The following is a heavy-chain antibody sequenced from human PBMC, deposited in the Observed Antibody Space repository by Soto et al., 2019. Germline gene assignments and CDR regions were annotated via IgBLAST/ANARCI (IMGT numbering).Heavy chain of an antibody. CDR2: MCYSGST. CDR3: ASRDYGYTFNI. CDR1: GGSVTGGGFC. D-gene: IGHD4-17*01. V-gene: IGHV4-31*03. Sequence: PSETLSLTCTVSGGSVTGGGFCWSWIRQHPGEGLEFIGYMCYSGSTNYNPSLKSRVAISIDTSKNQLSLTLTFVTAADTAVYYCASRDYGYTFNIWGQGTMVTVSS. J-gene: IGHJ3*02.